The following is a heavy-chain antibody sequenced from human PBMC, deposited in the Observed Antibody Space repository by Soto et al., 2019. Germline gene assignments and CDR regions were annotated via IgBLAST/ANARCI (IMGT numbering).Heavy chain of an antibody. CDR2: IIPYNGNT. Sequence: ASVKVSCKASGYTFSSYSINWVRQAPGQGLEWMGWIIPYNGNTNYAQKLQGRVTMTTDTSTSTAYMELRSLRSDDTAVYYCARPHYDFWSGYYYWGQGTLVTVSS. CDR1: GYTFSSYS. J-gene: IGHJ4*02. V-gene: IGHV1-18*01. D-gene: IGHD3-3*01. CDR3: ARPHYDFWSGYYY.